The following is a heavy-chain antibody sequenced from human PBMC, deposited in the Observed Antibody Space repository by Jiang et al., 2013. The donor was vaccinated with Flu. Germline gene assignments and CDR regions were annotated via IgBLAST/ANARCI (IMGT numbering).Heavy chain of an antibody. V-gene: IGHV4-61*02. CDR3: ARGLGDYSGRGYYFDY. Sequence: YGPGLVKPSQTLSLICTVSGGSISSGTYHWSWIRQSAGKGLEWVGSISARGSANYRPSLRSRVTISLDTSKNQVSLKLSSVTAADTAMYYCARGLGDYSGRGYYFDYWGQGTLVTV. D-gene: IGHD4-11*01. J-gene: IGHJ4*02. CDR1: GGSISSGTYH. CDR2: ISARGSA.